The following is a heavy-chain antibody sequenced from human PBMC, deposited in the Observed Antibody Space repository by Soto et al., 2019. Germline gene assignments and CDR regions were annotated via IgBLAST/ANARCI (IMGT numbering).Heavy chain of an antibody. V-gene: IGHV1-24*01. D-gene: IGHD3-22*01. CDR3: ARDRPWEWYYVSSGYDTDRHTFDY. CDR1: GYTLTELS. CDR2: FDPEDGET. Sequence: ASVKVSCKVSGYTLTELSMHWVRQAPGKGLEWMGGFDPEDGETIYSQKFQGRVTMTEDTSTDTAYMELSSLRSEDTAVYYCARDRPWEWYYVSSGYDTDRHTFDYWGQGTLVTVSS. J-gene: IGHJ4*02.